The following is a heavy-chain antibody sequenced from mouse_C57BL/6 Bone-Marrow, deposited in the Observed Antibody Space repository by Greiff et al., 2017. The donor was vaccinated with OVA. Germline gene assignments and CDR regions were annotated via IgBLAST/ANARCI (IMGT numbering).Heavy chain of an antibody. CDR1: GYTFTSYW. CDR2: IHPNSGST. D-gene: IGHD2-5*01. J-gene: IGHJ2*01. Sequence: QVQLQQPGAELVKPGASVKLSCKASGYTFTSYWMHWVKQRPGQGLEWIGMIHPNSGSTNYNEKFKGKATLTADKSSSTAYMELRSLTSEDSAVYFCARDSNYLYYFDYWGQGTTLTVSS. V-gene: IGHV1-64*01. CDR3: ARDSNYLYYFDY.